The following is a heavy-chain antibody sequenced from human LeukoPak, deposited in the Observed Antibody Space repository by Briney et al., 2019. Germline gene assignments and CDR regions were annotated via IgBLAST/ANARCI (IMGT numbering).Heavy chain of an antibody. CDR2: ISSSSSYI. J-gene: IGHJ4*02. CDR1: GFTFSSYS. CDR3: ARGRVGQQLVLFDY. Sequence: GGSLRLSCAASGFTFSSYSMNWVRQAPGKGLEWVSSISSSSSYIYYADSVKGRFTISRDNAKNSLYLQMNSLRAEDTAVYYCARGRVGQQLVLFDYWGQGTLVTVSS. D-gene: IGHD6-13*01. V-gene: IGHV3-21*01.